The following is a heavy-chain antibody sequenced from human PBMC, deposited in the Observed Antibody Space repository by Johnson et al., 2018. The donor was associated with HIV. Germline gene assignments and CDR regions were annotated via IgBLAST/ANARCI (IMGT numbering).Heavy chain of an antibody. CDR1: GFTVSSNY. D-gene: IGHD1-26*01. J-gene: IGHJ3*02. CDR3: AREVGNAGAFDI. CDR2: IYSGGST. Sequence: VQLVASGGGLVQPGGSLRLSCAASGFTVSSNYMSWVRQAPAKGLEWVSVIYSGGSTYYADSARGRFTISRDNSKNKLYLQMNSLRAEDTAVYYCAREVGNAGAFDIWGQGTMVTVSS. V-gene: IGHV3-66*01.